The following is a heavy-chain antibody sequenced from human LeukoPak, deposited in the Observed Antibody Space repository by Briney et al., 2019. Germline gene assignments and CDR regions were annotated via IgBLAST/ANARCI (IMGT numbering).Heavy chain of an antibody. Sequence: PGGSLRLSCAASGFDFSTYAINWVRQAPGKGLEWVSSISTMSNYIFYGDSVKGRFTISRDNSENTLYLQMNSLRAEDTALYYCAQDTRTISCLHYWGQGTLVTVSS. D-gene: IGHD3-3*01. CDR3: AQDTRTISCLHY. J-gene: IGHJ4*02. V-gene: IGHV3-21*04. CDR1: GFDFSTYA. CDR2: ISTMSNYI.